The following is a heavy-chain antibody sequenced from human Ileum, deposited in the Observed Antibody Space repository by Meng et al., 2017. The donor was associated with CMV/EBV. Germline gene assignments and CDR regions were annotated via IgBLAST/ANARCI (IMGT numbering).Heavy chain of an antibody. CDR1: GYTFTGYY. J-gene: IGHJ4*02. CDR3: AREVNGFDYGSGSHGY. CDR2: INPNGGGT. D-gene: IGHD3-10*01. V-gene: IGHV1-2*02. Sequence: GYTFTGYYMHWVRQGPGQGLGWMGWINPNGGGTNYAQKFRGRVTVTRDTSIGTAYMELSRLRSDDTAVYYCAREVNGFDYGSGSHGYWGQGTLVTVSS.